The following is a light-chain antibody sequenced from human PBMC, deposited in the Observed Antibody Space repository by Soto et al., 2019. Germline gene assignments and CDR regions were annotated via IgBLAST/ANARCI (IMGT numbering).Light chain of an antibody. CDR1: QSVTTN. V-gene: IGKV3-15*01. CDR3: QQNNKCPPHS. CDR2: PAS. J-gene: IGKJ4*01. Sequence: EIVLTQSPATLSVSPGERATLTCRASQSVTTNLACYQQRPGQAPRLPLYPASTMATIIPARFSGSGSGTGFILTISSLKDEDFAVYYCQQNNKCPPHSFGVGTEVEIK.